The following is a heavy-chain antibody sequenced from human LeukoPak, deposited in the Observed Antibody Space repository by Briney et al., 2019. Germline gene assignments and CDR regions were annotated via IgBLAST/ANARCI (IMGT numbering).Heavy chain of an antibody. CDR1: GFTFSDYY. Sequence: PGGSLRLSCAASGFTFSDYYMTWIRQAPGKGLECVSYISTSGSTIYYADSVKGRFTISRDNAKNSLYLQMNSLRGEDTAVYYCARDPTSGSHPHFDFWGQGILVTVSS. V-gene: IGHV3-11*04. J-gene: IGHJ4*02. CDR2: ISTSGSTI. CDR3: ARDPTSGSHPHFDF. D-gene: IGHD1-26*01.